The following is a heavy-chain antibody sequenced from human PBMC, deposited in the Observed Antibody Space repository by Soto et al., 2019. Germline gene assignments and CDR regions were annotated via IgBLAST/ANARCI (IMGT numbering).Heavy chain of an antibody. CDR2: IYPGDSDT. J-gene: IGHJ5*02. D-gene: IGHD6-19*01. CDR1: GYSFTSYW. Sequence: PGESLKISCKGSGYSFTSYWIGWVRQMPGKGLEWIGIIYPGDSDTRYSPSFQGQVTISADKYISTAYLQWSSLKASDTAMYYCAGISSGWLKHSQHNRFAPWGQGTLVTLSS. V-gene: IGHV5-51*01. CDR3: AGISSGWLKHSQHNRFAP.